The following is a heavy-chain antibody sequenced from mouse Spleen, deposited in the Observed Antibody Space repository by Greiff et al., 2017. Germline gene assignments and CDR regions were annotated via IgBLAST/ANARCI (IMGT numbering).Heavy chain of an antibody. Sequence: QVQLKESGAELARPGASVKLSCKASGYTFTSYGISWVKQRTGQGLEWIGEIYPRSGNTYYNEKFKGKATLTADKSSSTAYMELRSLTSEDSAVYFCAREDSSVYFDYWGQGTTLTVSS. V-gene: IGHV1-81*01. D-gene: IGHD3-2*01. J-gene: IGHJ2*01. CDR2: IYPRSGNT. CDR1: GYTFTSYG. CDR3: AREDSSVYFDY.